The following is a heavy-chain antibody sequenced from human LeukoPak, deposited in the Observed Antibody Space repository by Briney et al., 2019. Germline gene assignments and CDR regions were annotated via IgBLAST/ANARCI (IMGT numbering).Heavy chain of an antibody. D-gene: IGHD5-24*01. CDR2: IYTSGST. J-gene: IGHJ4*02. CDR1: GGSISSYY. V-gene: IGHV4-4*07. Sequence: PSETLSLTCTVSGGSISSYYWSWIRQPAGKGLEWIGRIYTSGSTNYNPSLKSRVTISVDKSKNQFSLKLSSVTAADTAVYYCARALATDGYNCFDYWGPGTLVTVSS. CDR3: ARALATDGYNCFDY.